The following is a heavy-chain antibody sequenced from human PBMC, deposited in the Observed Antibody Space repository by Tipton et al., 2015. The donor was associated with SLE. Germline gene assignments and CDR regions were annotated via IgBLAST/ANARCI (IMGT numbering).Heavy chain of an antibody. J-gene: IGHJ5*02. CDR1: GYSISSGYY. Sequence: TLSLTCDVSGYSISSGYYWGWIRKTPGKGLEWIGSFFYGGSTYYNPSLKSRVTISVDTSKNQFSLRLQSVTAADTAVYFCARWIAAGATGWFDPWGQGSQVTVSS. CDR2: FFYGGST. CDR3: ARWIAAGATGWFDP. D-gene: IGHD4-17*01. V-gene: IGHV4-38-2*01.